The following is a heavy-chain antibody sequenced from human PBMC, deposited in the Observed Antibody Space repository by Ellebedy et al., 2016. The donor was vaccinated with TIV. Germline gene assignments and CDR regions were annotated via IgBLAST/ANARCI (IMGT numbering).Heavy chain of an antibody. CDR1: GYTFTTSG. J-gene: IGHJ4*02. V-gene: IGHV1-18*01. D-gene: IGHD4-23*01. Sequence: ASVKVSXXASGYTFTTSGITWVRQAPGQGLEWMGWISTNNAKTIYAQNLQGRVTMTPDTSTSTAYMELRSLKSDDTAVYYCARVPLPGKADYWGQGTLVTVSS. CDR3: ARVPLPGKADY. CDR2: ISTNNAKT.